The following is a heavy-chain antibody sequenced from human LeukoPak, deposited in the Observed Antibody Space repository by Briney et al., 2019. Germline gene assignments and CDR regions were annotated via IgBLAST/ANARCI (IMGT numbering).Heavy chain of an antibody. V-gene: IGHV1-2*02. CDR2: INPNSGGT. D-gene: IGHD4-17*01. J-gene: IGHJ4*02. CDR1: RYTFTGYN. Sequence: ASLKVSSKASRYTFTGYNMHCVRQTPGQRLEWMVWINPNSGGTNYAPKFQGRVTITRATSISTAYMELSRLRSDNTAVYYCARSDSYGDYSYWGQGTLVTVSS. CDR3: ARSDSYGDYSY.